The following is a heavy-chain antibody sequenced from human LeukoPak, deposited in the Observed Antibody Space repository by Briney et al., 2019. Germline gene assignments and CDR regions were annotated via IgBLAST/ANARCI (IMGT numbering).Heavy chain of an antibody. Sequence: SETLSLTCTVSRGSISSYYWSWIRQPPGQGLEWIGYIYYSGSTNYNPSLKSRVAISVDTSKNQFSLNLSSVTAADTAVYYCAREGVSAATFDYWGQGTLVTVSP. V-gene: IGHV4-59*01. CDR1: RGSISSYY. D-gene: IGHD6-13*01. CDR3: AREGVSAATFDY. J-gene: IGHJ4*02. CDR2: IYYSGST.